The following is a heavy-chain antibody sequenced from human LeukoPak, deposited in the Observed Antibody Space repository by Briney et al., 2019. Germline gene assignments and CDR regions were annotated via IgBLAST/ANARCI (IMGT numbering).Heavy chain of an antibody. Sequence: KTSETLSLTCADYGGPFSGYYWSWISQAPGKGLGWIGEINPSGSGNSNPSLKSRVTISVDTSKYQFSLTLSSVTAADTAVYYCARGVRRAHGLNRGVQRRSNRPYYYYGMDVWGQGTTVTVSS. CDR1: GGPFSGYY. CDR3: ARGVRRAHGLNRGVQRRSNRPYYYYGMDV. J-gene: IGHJ6*02. V-gene: IGHV4-34*01. D-gene: IGHD3-10*01. CDR2: INPSGSG.